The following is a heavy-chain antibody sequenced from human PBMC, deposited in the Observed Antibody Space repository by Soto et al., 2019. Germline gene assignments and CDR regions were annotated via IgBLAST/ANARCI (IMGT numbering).Heavy chain of an antibody. CDR3: ARDNHCSGGSCYSYYYYYGMDV. CDR2: ISAYNGNT. J-gene: IGHJ6*02. Sequence: AASVKVSCKASGYTFTSYGISCVRQAPGQGLEWMGWISAYNGNTNYAQKLQGRVTMTTDTSTSTAYMELRSLRSDDTAVYYCARDNHCSGGSCYSYYYYYGMDVWGQGTTVTVSS. V-gene: IGHV1-18*04. CDR1: GYTFTSYG. D-gene: IGHD2-15*01.